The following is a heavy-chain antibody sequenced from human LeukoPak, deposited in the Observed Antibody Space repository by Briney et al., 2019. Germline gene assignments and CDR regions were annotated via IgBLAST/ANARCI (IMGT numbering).Heavy chain of an antibody. CDR3: ARDMGSSXYXXXXXXXXGXXV. Sequence: SETLSLTCTVSGGSISSYYWSWIRQPPGKGLEWIGYIYYSGSTNYNPSLKSRVTISVDTSKNQFSLKLSSVTAADTAVYYCARDMGSSXYXXXXXXXXGXXVW. J-gene: IGHJ6*01. D-gene: IGHD6-13*01. CDR1: GGSISSYY. CDR2: IYYSGST. V-gene: IGHV4-59*01.